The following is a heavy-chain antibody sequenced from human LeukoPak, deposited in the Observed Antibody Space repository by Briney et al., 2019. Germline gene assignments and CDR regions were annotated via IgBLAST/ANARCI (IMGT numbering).Heavy chain of an antibody. CDR2: ISSSSSTI. Sequence: GGSLRLSCAASGFTFSSYSMNWVRQAPGKGLEWVSYISSSSSTIYYADSVKGRFTISRDNAKNSLCLQMNSLRAEDTAVYYCARDLVAEGDYYGSGSYCDYWGQGTLVTVSS. D-gene: IGHD3-10*01. J-gene: IGHJ4*02. CDR1: GFTFSSYS. V-gene: IGHV3-48*01. CDR3: ARDLVAEGDYYGSGSYCDY.